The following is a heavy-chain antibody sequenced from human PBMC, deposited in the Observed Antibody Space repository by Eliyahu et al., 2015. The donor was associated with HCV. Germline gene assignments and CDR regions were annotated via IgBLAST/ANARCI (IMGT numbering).Heavy chain of an antibody. Sequence: EVQLVESGGGLVQPGGSLRLSCAASGFTFSDHNMDWVRQAPGKGLEWVGRSANKANGYITQYAASVKGRFTISRDNSKNSLYLQMNSLKTEDTAVYYCARLSLYGDWGQGTLVTVSS. J-gene: IGHJ4*02. CDR3: ARLSLYGD. D-gene: IGHD3-10*01. CDR1: GFTFSDHN. V-gene: IGHV3-72*01. CDR2: SANKANGYIT.